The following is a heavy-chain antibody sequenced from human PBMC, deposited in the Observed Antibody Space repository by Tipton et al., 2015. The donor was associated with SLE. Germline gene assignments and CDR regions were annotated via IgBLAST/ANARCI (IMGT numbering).Heavy chain of an antibody. Sequence: TLSLTCTVSGGSISSSSYYWGWIRQPPGKGLEWIGFVYYSGTSGYNASLKSRITMSVDTSKNQFSLKLSSVTAADTAVYYCTSLTGNNWFDPWGQGTLVTVSS. V-gene: IGHV4-61*05. D-gene: IGHD7-27*01. CDR3: TSLTGNNWFDP. CDR2: VYYSGTS. J-gene: IGHJ5*02. CDR1: GGSISSSSYY.